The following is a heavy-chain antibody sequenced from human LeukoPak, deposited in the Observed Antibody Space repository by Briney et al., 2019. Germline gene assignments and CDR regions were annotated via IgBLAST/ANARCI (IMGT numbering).Heavy chain of an antibody. V-gene: IGHV3-23*01. CDR3: ATSSGYYLYYFDY. D-gene: IGHD3-22*01. Sequence: GGSLRLSCAASGFTFSSYGMSWVRQAPGKGLEWVSAISGSGGSTYYADSVKGRFTISRDNSKNTLYLQMNSLRAEDTAVYYCATSSGYYLYYFDYWGQGTLVTVSS. CDR1: GFTFSSYG. CDR2: ISGSGGST. J-gene: IGHJ4*02.